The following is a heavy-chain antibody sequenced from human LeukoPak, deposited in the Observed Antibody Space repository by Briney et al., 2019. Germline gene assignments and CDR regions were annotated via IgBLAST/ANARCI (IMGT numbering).Heavy chain of an antibody. CDR2: IWYDGSNK. CDR3: ARDTRSGWSYFDY. V-gene: IGHV3-33*01. Sequence: GRSLRLSCEASGFTFSSYGMHWVRQAPGKGLEWVAVIWYDGSNKYYADSVKGRFTISRDNSKNTLYLQMNSLRAEDTAVYYCARDTRSGWSYFDYWGQGTLVTVSS. CDR1: GFTFSSYG. J-gene: IGHJ4*02. D-gene: IGHD6-19*01.